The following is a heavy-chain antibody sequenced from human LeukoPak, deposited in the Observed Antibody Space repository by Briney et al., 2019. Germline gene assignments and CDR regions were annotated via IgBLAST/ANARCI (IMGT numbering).Heavy chain of an antibody. Sequence: PSETLSLTCTVSGGSISSYYWSWIRQPAGKGLEWIGRIYTSGSTNYNPSLKSRVTMSVDTSKNQFSLKLSSVTAADTAVYYCARYTRFPGLNTNWFDPWGREPWSPSPQ. D-gene: IGHD2-15*01. CDR3: ARYTRFPGLNTNWFDP. CDR1: GGSISSYY. J-gene: IGHJ5*02. V-gene: IGHV4-4*07. CDR2: IYTSGST.